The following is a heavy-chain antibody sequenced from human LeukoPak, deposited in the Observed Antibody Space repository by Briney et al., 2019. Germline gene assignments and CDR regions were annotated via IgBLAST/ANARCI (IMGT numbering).Heavy chain of an antibody. CDR2: IIPIFGTA. J-gene: IGHJ4*02. Sequence: ASVKVSCKASGGTFSSYAISWVRQAPGQGLEWMGGIIPIFGTANYAQKFQGRVTITTDESTSTAYMELSSLRSEDTAVYYCARDPSSNSYWGQGTLVTVSS. D-gene: IGHD2/OR15-2a*01. CDR3: ARDPSSNSY. CDR1: GGTFSSYA. V-gene: IGHV1-69*05.